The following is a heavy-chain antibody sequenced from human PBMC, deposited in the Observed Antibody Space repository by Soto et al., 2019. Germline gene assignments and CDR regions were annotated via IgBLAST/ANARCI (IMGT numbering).Heavy chain of an antibody. D-gene: IGHD6-19*01. V-gene: IGHV1-3*01. Sequence: ASVKVSCKASGYTFTSYAMHWVRQAPGQRLEWMGWINAGNGNTKYSQKFQGRVTITRDTSASTAYMELSSLRSEDTAVYYCARDGSSGWYAICDYWGQGTLVTVSS. CDR3: ARDGSSGWYAICDY. J-gene: IGHJ4*02. CDR2: INAGNGNT. CDR1: GYTFTSYA.